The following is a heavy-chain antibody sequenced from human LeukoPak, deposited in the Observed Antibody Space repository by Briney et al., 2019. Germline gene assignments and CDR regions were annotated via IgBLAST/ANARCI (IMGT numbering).Heavy chain of an antibody. J-gene: IGHJ6*02. CDR3: ARVSGRYFDWLFPSYYYGMDV. CDR2: ISAYNGNT. Sequence: ASVKVSCKASGYTFTSYGISWVRQAPGQGLEWMGWISAYNGNTNCAQKLQGRVTMTTDTSTSIAYMELRSLRSDDTAVYYCARVSGRYFDWLFPSYYYGMDVWGQGTTVTVSS. V-gene: IGHV1-18*01. D-gene: IGHD3-9*01. CDR1: GYTFTSYG.